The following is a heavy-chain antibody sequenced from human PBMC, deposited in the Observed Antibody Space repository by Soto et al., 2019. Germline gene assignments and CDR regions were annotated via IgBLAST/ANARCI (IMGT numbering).Heavy chain of an antibody. CDR1: GYTFTSYD. D-gene: IGHD2-8*02. CDR2: VTPRKGDT. Sequence: QVQLVQSGAEMKKPGASVKVSCKASGYTFTSYDINWVRQAAGQGPEWMGSVTPRKGDTAFAQKYQGRVSVTSNTSMSTVYMELSSLRSDDTAVYYCARGGSYWARRDSFDYWGQGTLVTVSS. J-gene: IGHJ4*02. CDR3: ARGGSYWARRDSFDY. V-gene: IGHV1-8*02.